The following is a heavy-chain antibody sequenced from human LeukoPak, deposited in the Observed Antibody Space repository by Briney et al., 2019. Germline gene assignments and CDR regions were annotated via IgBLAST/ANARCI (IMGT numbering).Heavy chain of an antibody. Sequence: PSETLSLTCTVSGGSISSGGYYWSWIRQPPGKGLEWIGYIYYSGSTNYNPSLKSRVTISVDTSKNQFSLKLSSVTAADTAVYYCARSGGRYRNPDYWGQGTLVTVSS. D-gene: IGHD1-26*01. CDR2: IYYSGST. CDR1: GGSISSGGYY. CDR3: ARSGGRYRNPDY. V-gene: IGHV4-61*08. J-gene: IGHJ4*02.